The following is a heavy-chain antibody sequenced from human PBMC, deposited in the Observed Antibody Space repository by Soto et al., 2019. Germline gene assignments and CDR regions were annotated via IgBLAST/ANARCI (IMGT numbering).Heavy chain of an antibody. CDR3: ARPDGQRQQRAFDI. D-gene: IGHD6-13*01. V-gene: IGHV4-39*01. CDR1: GGSISSSSYY. J-gene: IGHJ3*02. CDR2: IYSSGST. Sequence: QLQLQESGPGLVKPSETLSLTCTVAGGSISSSSYYWGWIRQPPGKGLEWIGSIYSSGSTYYNPSLKSRVTISVDTSKTQVPLKLSSVTAADTAVYYGARPDGQRQQRAFDIWGQGTMVTVSS.